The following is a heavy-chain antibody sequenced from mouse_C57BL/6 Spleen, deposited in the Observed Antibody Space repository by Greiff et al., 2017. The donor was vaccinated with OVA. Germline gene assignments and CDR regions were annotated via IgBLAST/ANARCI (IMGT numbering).Heavy chain of an antibody. CDR2: IFPGSGST. J-gene: IGHJ3*01. V-gene: IGHV1-75*01. D-gene: IGHD1-1*01. CDR3: ARSDYYGSSGGFAY. CDR1: GYTFTDYY. Sequence: VQLQQSGPELVKPGASVKISCKASGYTFTDYYINWVKQRPGQGLEWIGWIFPGSGSTYYNEKFKGKATLTVDKSSSTAYMLLSSLTSEDSAVYFGARSDYYGSSGGFAYWGQGTLVTVSA.